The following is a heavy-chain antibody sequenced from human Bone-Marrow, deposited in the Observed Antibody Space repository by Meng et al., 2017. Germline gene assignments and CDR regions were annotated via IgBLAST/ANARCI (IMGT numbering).Heavy chain of an antibody. CDR3: ARGSFTSGWGF. J-gene: IGHJ4*02. CDR1: GGSISSSNW. CDR2: ISHSGSI. Sequence: QVQLQESGPGLVKPSWTLSLTCAVSGGSISSSNWWSWVRQPPGKGLEWIGEISHSGSINYNPSLKSRVTISLDKSKTQLSLKLNSVTAADTAVYYCARGSFTSGWGFWGQGTLVTVSS. D-gene: IGHD6-19*01. V-gene: IGHV4-4*02.